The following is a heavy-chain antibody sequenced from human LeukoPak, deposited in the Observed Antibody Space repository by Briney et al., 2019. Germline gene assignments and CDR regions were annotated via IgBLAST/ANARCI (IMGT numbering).Heavy chain of an antibody. J-gene: IGHJ4*02. CDR2: INEHGSIT. CDR3: ARDVAGSGSL. Sequence: LAGGSLRLSCAASGFTFSSYWMPWVRQVPGKGLVWVARINEHGSITDYVDSVKDRFTVSRDNAWNTLYLQMNSLRAEDTAVYYCARDVAGSGSLWGQGTLITVPS. CDR1: GFTFSSYW. D-gene: IGHD3-10*01. V-gene: IGHV3-74*01.